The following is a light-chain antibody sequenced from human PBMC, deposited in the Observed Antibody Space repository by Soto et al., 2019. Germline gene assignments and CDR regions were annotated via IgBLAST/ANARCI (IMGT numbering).Light chain of an antibody. J-gene: IGKJ5*01. CDR3: QQSYNSPPIT. CDR1: QSISRW. CDR2: AAS. Sequence: DIQMTQSPSSLSASLGDRVTITCRASQSISRWLAWYQQKPGKAPKLLIYAASSLQSGVPSRFSGSGSGTDFTLTITSLQPEDFATYYCQQSYNSPPITFGQGTRLEIK. V-gene: IGKV1-39*01.